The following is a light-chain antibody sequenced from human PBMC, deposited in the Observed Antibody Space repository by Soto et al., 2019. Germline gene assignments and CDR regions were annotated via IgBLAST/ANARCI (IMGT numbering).Light chain of an antibody. V-gene: IGKV1-16*01. CDR1: QGITKY. CDR2: ATS. Sequence: DIQMTQSPSSLSASVGDRVTITCRASQGITKYLAWFQQKPGEAPKSLIYATSRLQSGVPSRFSGSAAGTDFTLTSTSLQPEDFASYYCQQYKDHPRTFGQGTKLE. CDR3: QQYKDHPRT. J-gene: IGKJ2*01.